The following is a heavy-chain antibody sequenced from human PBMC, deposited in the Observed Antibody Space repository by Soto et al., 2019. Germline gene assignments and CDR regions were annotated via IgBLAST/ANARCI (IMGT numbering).Heavy chain of an antibody. CDR3: ARSVVVPAAPEVKYYFDY. J-gene: IGHJ4*02. CDR1: GGTFSSYA. Sequence: ASVKVSCKASGGTFSSYAISWVRQAPGQGLEWMGGIIPIFGTANYAQKFQGRVTITADESTSTAYMELSSLRSEDTAVYYCARSVVVPAAPEVKYYFDYWGQGTLVTVSS. CDR2: IIPIFGTA. D-gene: IGHD2-2*01. V-gene: IGHV1-69*13.